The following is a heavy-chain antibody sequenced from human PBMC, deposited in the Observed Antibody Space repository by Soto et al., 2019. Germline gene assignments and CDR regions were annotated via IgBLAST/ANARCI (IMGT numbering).Heavy chain of an antibody. CDR2: ISYDGSNK. Sequence: GGSLRLSCAASGFTFSSYAMHWVRQAPGKGLEWVAVISYDGSNKYYADSVKGRFTISRDNSKNTLYLQMNSLRAEDTAVYYSARDYHDEDYYMDVWGKGTTVTVSS. CDR3: ARDYHDEDYYMDV. CDR1: GFTFSSYA. J-gene: IGHJ6*03. D-gene: IGHD2-2*01. V-gene: IGHV3-30-3*01.